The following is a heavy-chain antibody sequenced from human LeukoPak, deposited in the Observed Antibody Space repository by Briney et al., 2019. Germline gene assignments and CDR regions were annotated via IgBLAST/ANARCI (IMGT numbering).Heavy chain of an antibody. D-gene: IGHD3-10*01. Sequence: GGSLRLSCAASGFTFSSYWMHWVRQAPGKGLVWVSRINSDGSSTSYADSVKGRFTISRDNAKNTLYPQMNSLRAEDTAVYYCARLGVAYGMDVWGQGTTVTVSS. CDR1: GFTFSSYW. CDR3: ARLGVAYGMDV. J-gene: IGHJ6*02. CDR2: INSDGSST. V-gene: IGHV3-74*01.